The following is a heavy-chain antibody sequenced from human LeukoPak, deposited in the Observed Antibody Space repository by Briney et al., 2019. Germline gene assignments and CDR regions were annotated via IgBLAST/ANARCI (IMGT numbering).Heavy chain of an antibody. J-gene: IGHJ4*02. Sequence: GGSLRLSCAASGFTVSSNYMSWVRQAPGKGLEWVSVIYSGGSTYYADSVKGRFTISRDNSKNTLYLQMNSLRAEDTAVYYCARGPMVRGVIRPVGDYWGQGTLVTVSS. D-gene: IGHD3-10*01. V-gene: IGHV3-66*01. CDR2: IYSGGST. CDR1: GFTVSSNY. CDR3: ARGPMVRGVIRPVGDY.